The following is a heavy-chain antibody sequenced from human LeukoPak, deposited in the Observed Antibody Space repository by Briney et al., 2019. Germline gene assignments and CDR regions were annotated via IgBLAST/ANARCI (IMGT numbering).Heavy chain of an antibody. CDR3: AREDSSGYALDY. CDR1: GGSVSSGGYS. J-gene: IGHJ4*02. Sequence: TQTLSLTCAVSGGSVSSGGYSWSWIRQPPGKGLEWIGYIYHSGSTYYNPSLKSRVTISVDRSKNQFSLKLSSVTAADTAVYYCAREDSSGYALDYWGQGTLVTVSS. CDR2: IYHSGST. D-gene: IGHD3-22*01. V-gene: IGHV4-30-2*01.